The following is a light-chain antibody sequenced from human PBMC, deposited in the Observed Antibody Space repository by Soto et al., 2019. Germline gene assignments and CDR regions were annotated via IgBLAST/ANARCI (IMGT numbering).Light chain of an antibody. V-gene: IGLV4-60*02. CDR1: GGHNDYI. Sequence: QSVLTQSSSASASLASSIKLTCTLSGGHNDYIIAWHQQQPGKAPRYLMKLERSCSYNKVSGVPDRFSGPSSGAARYLTISILHFEDEGDYFCETWNSHTHVFCGGTKLTVL. CDR3: ETWNSHTHV. CDR2: LERSCSY. J-gene: IGLJ2*01.